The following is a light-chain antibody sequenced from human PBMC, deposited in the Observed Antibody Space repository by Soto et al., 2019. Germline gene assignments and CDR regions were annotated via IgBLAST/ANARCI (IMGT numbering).Light chain of an antibody. CDR2: KAS. CDR3: QHYNSYSEA. CDR1: QTISSW. Sequence: DIQMTQSHSTLYGSVGDRVTITCRASQTISSWLAWYQQKPGKAPKLLIYKASTLKSGVPSRFSGSGSGTEFTLTISSLQPDDFATYYCQHYNSYSEAFGQGAKVDIK. J-gene: IGKJ1*01. V-gene: IGKV1-5*03.